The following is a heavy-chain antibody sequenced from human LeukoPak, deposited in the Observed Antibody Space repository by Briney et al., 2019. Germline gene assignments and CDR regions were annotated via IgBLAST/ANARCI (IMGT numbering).Heavy chain of an antibody. CDR3: ARDSPPAYDSSGYYYGRVAFDI. CDR1: GYSISSYY. D-gene: IGHD3-22*01. Sequence: PSETLSLTCTVSGYSISSYYWSWIRQPAGKGLEWIGRIYTSGSTNYNPSLKSRVTMSVDTSKNQFSLKLSSVTAADTAVYYCARDSPPAYDSSGYYYGRVAFDIWGQGTMVTVSS. CDR2: IYTSGST. J-gene: IGHJ3*02. V-gene: IGHV4-4*07.